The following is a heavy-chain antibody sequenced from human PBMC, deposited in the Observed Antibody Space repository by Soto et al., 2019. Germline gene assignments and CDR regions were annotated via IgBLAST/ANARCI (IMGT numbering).Heavy chain of an antibody. CDR1: GFIFKNYA. CDR3: TKSSGGSSSVGMDY. D-gene: IGHD6-6*01. J-gene: IGHJ4*02. CDR2: ITRDGYNK. V-gene: IGHV3-30*04. Sequence: GGSLRLSCAGSGFIFKNYALNWVRQAPGKGLEWVASITRDGYNKYYADSVKGRFTISRDNSRDTLSLQMTALTIEDSSVYYCTKSSGGSSSVGMDYWGQGTRVTVSS.